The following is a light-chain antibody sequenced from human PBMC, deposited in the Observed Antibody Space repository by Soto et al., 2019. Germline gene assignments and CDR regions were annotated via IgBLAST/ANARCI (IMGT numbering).Light chain of an antibody. Sequence: ENVLTQSPGTLSQSPGERATLSCRASQSVSNNYLAWYQQKPGQAPRLLIYGASTRATGIPARFSGSGSGTDFTLTISRLEPEDFAVYYCQQYGSSPPWTFGQGTKVDI. V-gene: IGKV3-20*01. CDR1: QSVSNNY. J-gene: IGKJ1*01. CDR3: QQYGSSPPWT. CDR2: GAS.